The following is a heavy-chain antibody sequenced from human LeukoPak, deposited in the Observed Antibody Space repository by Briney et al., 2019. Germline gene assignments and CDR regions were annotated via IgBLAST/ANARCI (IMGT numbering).Heavy chain of an antibody. V-gene: IGHV3-30*18. Sequence: GGSLRLSCAASGFTFSSYGMQWFRQAPDKGLEWVAAISNDGSNKYYADSVKGRFTISRDNSKNTLYLQMNSLRAEDTAVYYCAKVDIVVTIDAGRLVDYWGQGTLVTVSS. J-gene: IGHJ4*02. CDR3: AKVDIVVTIDAGRLVDY. CDR1: GFTFSSYG. CDR2: ISNDGSNK. D-gene: IGHD5-12*01.